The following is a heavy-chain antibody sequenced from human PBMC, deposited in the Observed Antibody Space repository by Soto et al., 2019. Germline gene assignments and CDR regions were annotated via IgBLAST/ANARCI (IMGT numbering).Heavy chain of an antibody. CDR2: IIPIFGTA. Sequence: QVQLVQSGAEVKKPGSSVKVSCKAPGGTFSSYAISWVRQAPGQGLEWMGGIIPIFGTANYAQKFQGRVTSTAAETMSPGYLELSSLRSEDTAVYYCARSQGGSSSLDIYYYYYYGMDVWGQGTTVTVSS. D-gene: IGHD2-15*01. CDR3: ARSQGGSSSLDIYYYYYYGMDV. V-gene: IGHV1-69*01. J-gene: IGHJ6*02. CDR1: GGTFSSYA.